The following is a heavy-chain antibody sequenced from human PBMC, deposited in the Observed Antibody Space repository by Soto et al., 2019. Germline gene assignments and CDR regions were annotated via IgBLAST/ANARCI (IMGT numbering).Heavy chain of an antibody. J-gene: IGHJ4*02. CDR1: GYTFTNNV. CDR3: AKDKMEQWLVGGYFDY. Sequence: ASVKVSCKASGYTFTNNVIHWLRQAPGQTLEWMGWIHTAKGNTKYSQKFEARVTLTRDTAASTAYMELNSLRSDDTAVYYCAKDKMEQWLVGGYFDYWGQGTQVTVSS. CDR2: IHTAKGNT. V-gene: IGHV1-3*04. D-gene: IGHD6-19*01.